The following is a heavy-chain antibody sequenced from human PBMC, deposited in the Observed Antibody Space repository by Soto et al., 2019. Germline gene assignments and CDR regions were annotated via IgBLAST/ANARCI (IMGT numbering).Heavy chain of an antibody. Sequence: GSLRLSCAASGFTFSSYSINWVRQAPGKGLEWVSSISSSSSYIYYADSVKGRFTISRDNAKNSLYLQMNSLRAEDTAVYYCARAPSIAAAGTTIDYWGQGTLVTVSS. CDR1: GFTFSSYS. D-gene: IGHD6-13*01. CDR3: ARAPSIAAAGTTIDY. CDR2: ISSSSSYI. J-gene: IGHJ4*02. V-gene: IGHV3-21*01.